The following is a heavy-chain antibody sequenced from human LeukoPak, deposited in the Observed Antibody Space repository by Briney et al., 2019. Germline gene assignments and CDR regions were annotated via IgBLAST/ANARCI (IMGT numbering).Heavy chain of an antibody. CDR3: ARDSYQLLGSGGLYYFDY. D-gene: IGHD2-2*01. Sequence: GGSLRLSCAASGFTLSSYAMHWVRQAPGKGLEWVAVISYDGSNKYYAVSVKGRFTISRDNSKNTLYLQMNSLRAEDTAVYYCARDSYQLLGSGGLYYFDYWGQGTLVTVSS. CDR1: GFTLSSYA. CDR2: ISYDGSNK. V-gene: IGHV3-30-3*01. J-gene: IGHJ4*02.